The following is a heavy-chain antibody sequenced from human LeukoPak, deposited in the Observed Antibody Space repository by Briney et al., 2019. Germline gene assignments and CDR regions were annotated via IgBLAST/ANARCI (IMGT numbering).Heavy chain of an antibody. CDR1: GFISSDSA. CDR3: TGRDDYGDY. Sequence: PGGSLRLSCVASGFISSDSAMHWVRKASGKGLEWIGRIRTNRNNYATAYAASVRGRFTISRDDSKNTAFLEMSSLKTEDAAVYYCTGRDDYGDYWGQGIVVTVSS. J-gene: IGHJ4*02. CDR2: IRTNRNNYAT. V-gene: IGHV3-73*01.